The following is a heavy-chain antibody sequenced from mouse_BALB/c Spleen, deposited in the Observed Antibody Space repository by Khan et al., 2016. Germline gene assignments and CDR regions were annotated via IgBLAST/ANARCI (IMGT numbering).Heavy chain of an antibody. CDR3: ARGYDGFAY. CDR2: IDPENGNT. Sequence: VQLQQSGAELVRPGALVKLSCKASGFNIKDCYIHWVKQRPEQGLEWIGWIDPENGNTIYGQKFKDKASITADTSSNTAYLQLSSLTSEDTAVYYCARGYDGFAYWGPGTLATVSA. D-gene: IGHD2-2*01. J-gene: IGHJ3*01. V-gene: IGHV14-1*02. CDR1: GFNIKDCY.